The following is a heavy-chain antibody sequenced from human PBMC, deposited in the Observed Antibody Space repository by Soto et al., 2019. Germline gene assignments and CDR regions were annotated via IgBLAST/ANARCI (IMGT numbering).Heavy chain of an antibody. CDR3: AGGGTQDYDFWSGYQGSDY. J-gene: IGHJ4*02. CDR2: ISAYNGNT. D-gene: IGHD3-3*01. V-gene: IGHV1-18*01. CDR1: GYTFTSYG. Sequence: QVQLVQYGAEVKKPGASVKVSCKASGYTFTSYGISWVRQAPGQGLEWMGWISAYNGNTNYAQKLQGRVTMTTDTSTSTAYMELRSLRSDDTAVYYCAGGGTQDYDFWSGYQGSDYWGQGTLVTVSS.